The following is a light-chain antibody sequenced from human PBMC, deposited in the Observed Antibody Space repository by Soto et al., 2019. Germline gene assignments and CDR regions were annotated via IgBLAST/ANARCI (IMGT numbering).Light chain of an antibody. CDR3: MQGTHWPWT. CDR2: KVS. J-gene: IGKJ1*01. V-gene: IGKV2-30*01. Sequence: DVVMTQSPLSLPVTLGQPASISCRSSQSLVSSDGNTYLIWFQQRPGQSPRRLIYKVSNRDSGVPDRFSGSGSGTDFTLEISRVEAEDVGVYYCMQGTHWPWTFGQGTKVAIK. CDR1: QSLVSSDGNTY.